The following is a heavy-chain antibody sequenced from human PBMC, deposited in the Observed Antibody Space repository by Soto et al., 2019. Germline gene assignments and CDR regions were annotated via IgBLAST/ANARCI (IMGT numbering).Heavy chain of an antibody. CDR1: GFTFSSYA. J-gene: IGHJ5*02. D-gene: IGHD2-15*01. V-gene: IGHV3-23*01. Sequence: EVQLLESGGGLVQPGGSLRLSCAASGFTFSSYAMSWVRQAPGKGLEWVSAISGSGGSTYYADSVKGRFTISRDNSKNTLYLQMNSLRAEDTAVYYCAKGADIVVVVAATEFDPWGQGTLVTVSS. CDR3: AKGADIVVVVAATEFDP. CDR2: ISGSGGST.